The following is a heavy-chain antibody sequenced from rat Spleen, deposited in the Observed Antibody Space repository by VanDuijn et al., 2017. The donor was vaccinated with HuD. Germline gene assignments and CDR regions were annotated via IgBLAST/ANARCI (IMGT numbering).Heavy chain of an antibody. CDR1: GFSLTRYH. D-gene: IGHD1-8*01. V-gene: IGHV2-32*01. J-gene: IGHJ1*01. CDR2: MWSDGDT. Sequence: QVQLKESGPGLVQASQTLSLTCSVSGFSLTRYHVSWVRQPPGKSLMWMGVMWSDGDTSYNSALKSRLSISRDTSKSQVFLKMNSLQTEDTATYYCARDLTTYYWYFDFWGPGTMVTVSS. CDR3: ARDLTTYYWYFDF.